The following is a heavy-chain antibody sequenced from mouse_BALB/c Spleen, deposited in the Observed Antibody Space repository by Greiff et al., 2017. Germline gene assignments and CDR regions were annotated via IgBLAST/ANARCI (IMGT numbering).Heavy chain of an antibody. CDR3: ARNYDYYAMDY. CDR1: GYSITSCYY. V-gene: IGHV3-6*02. CDR2: ISYDGSN. D-gene: IGHD1-1*02. Sequence: EVKLQELGPGLVKPSQSLSLTCSVTGYSITSCYYWYWIRQFPGNQLEWMGYISYDGSNNYNPSLKNRISITRDTSKNQFFLKLNSVTTEDTATYYCARNYDYYAMDYWGQGTSVTVSS. J-gene: IGHJ4*01.